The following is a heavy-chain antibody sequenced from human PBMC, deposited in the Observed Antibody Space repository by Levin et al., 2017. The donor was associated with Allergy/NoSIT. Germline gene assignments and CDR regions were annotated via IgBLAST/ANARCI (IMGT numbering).Heavy chain of an antibody. D-gene: IGHD4/OR15-4a*01. Sequence: NPSETLSLTCSVSGDSVTNGDSYWTWIRQAPGTGLEWIGYIYYSATTYYNPSLQSRLTMSIDMSKNQFSLRLDSVTAADTAVYYCARETPSPTGVLPFFDSWGLGTLVSVSS. V-gene: IGHV4-30-4*01. CDR1: GDSVTNGDSY. CDR3: ARETPSPTGVLPFFDS. J-gene: IGHJ4*02. CDR2: IYYSATT.